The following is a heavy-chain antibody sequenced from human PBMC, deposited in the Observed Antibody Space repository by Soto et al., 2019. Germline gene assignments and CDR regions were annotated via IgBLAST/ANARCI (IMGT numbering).Heavy chain of an antibody. CDR2: INPRGGST. Sequence: ASVKVSCKAPRDTFTSYYINWVRQAPGQGLEWIGVINPRGGSTVYAQKFQGRVTMTRDTSASTVYMELSSLRSEDTAVYYCARSSGGNFGIIIEGTNWFDPWGQGTLVTVSS. J-gene: IGHJ5*02. CDR1: RDTFTSYY. V-gene: IGHV1-46*01. D-gene: IGHD1-26*01. CDR3: ARSSGGNFGIIIEGTNWFDP.